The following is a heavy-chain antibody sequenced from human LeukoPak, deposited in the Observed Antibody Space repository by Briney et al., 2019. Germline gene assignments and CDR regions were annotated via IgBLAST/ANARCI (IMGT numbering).Heavy chain of an antibody. CDR1: GYTLTELS. CDR2: FDPEDGET. D-gene: IGHD6-13*01. V-gene: IGHV1-24*01. Sequence: ASVKVSCKVSGYTLTELSMHWVRQAPGKGLEWMGGFDPEDGETIYAQKFQGRVTMTEDTSTDTAYMELSSLRSEDMAVYYCATPHPQQPYFDYWGQGTLVTVSS. J-gene: IGHJ4*02. CDR3: ATPHPQQPYFDY.